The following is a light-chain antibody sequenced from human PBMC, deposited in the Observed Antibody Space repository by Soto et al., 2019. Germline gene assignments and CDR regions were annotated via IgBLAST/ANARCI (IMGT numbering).Light chain of an antibody. CDR1: SSNIGAGYD. J-gene: IGLJ2*01. V-gene: IGLV1-40*01. CDR3: LSLDSSLSVV. Sequence: QSVLTQPPSVSGAPGQRVTISCTGSSSNIGAGYDVHWYQQLPGRAPKLLIYGNTNRPSGVPDRFSCSKSGTSASLAITGIQAEDEADYYCLSLDSSLSVVFGGGTKLTVL. CDR2: GNT.